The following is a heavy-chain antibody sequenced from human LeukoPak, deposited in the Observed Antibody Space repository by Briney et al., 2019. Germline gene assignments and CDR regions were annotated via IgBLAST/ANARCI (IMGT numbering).Heavy chain of an antibody. D-gene: IGHD2-2*01. V-gene: IGHV3-49*04. CDR1: GFTFGDYA. Sequence: GRSLRLSCTASGFTFGDYAMSWVRQAPGKGLEWVGFIRSKAYGGTTKYAASVKGRFTISRDDSKSIAYLQMNSLKTEDTAVYYCTREEYQQYYYGMDVWGQGTTVTVSS. CDR2: IRSKAYGGTT. J-gene: IGHJ6*02. CDR3: TREEYQQYYYGMDV.